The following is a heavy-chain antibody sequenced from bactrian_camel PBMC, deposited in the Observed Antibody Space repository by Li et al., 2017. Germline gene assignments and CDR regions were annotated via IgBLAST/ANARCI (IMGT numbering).Heavy chain of an antibody. D-gene: IGHD7*01. J-gene: IGHJ4*01. V-gene: IGHV3S25*01. CDR2: INRAGDIS. Sequence: QLVESGGGLVQAGGSLRLSCAASGFTFSSYWMYWVRQAPGKGLEWVADINRAGDISYYADSVKDRFSVSRDNDKNIVYLQMNSLKSEDTAVYYCNAEERKTGVWCRGASYWGQGTQVTVS. CDR1: GFTFSSYW. CDR3: NAEERKTGVWCRGASY.